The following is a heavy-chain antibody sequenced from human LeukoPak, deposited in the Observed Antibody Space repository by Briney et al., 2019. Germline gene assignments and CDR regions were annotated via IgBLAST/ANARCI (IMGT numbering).Heavy chain of an antibody. D-gene: IGHD3-10*01. V-gene: IGHV3-30*02. CDR3: AKDNAYYYADY. CDR1: GFTFSSYG. CDR2: IGYDGRNK. Sequence: GGTLRLSCAASGFTFSSYGIHWVRQAPGKGLEWVTFIGYDGRNKYYADSVKGRFTISRDNSKNTLYLQMNSLRAEDTAVYYCAKDNAYYYADYWGQGTLVTVSS. J-gene: IGHJ4*02.